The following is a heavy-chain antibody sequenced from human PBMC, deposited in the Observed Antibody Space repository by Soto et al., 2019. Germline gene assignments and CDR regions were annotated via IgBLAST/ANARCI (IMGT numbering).Heavy chain of an antibody. CDR1: GYTLTELS. J-gene: IGHJ4*03. Sequence: ASVKVSCKVSGYTLTELSMHWVRQAPGKGLEWMGGFDPEDGETIYAQKFQGRVTMTEDTSTDTAYMELSSLRSEDTAVYYCATDLLSYYGSGRRDFDYWGQGTTVTVSS. CDR2: FDPEDGET. V-gene: IGHV1-24*01. D-gene: IGHD3-10*01. CDR3: ATDLLSYYGSGRRDFDY.